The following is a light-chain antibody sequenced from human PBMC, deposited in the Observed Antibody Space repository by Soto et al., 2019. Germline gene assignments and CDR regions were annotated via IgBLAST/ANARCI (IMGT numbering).Light chain of an antibody. J-gene: IGKJ5*01. CDR1: HSLVYADGNTS. CDR2: KIS. CDR3: MQGTHWPLT. V-gene: IGKV2-30*01. Sequence: VVMTQSPLSLPVTLGQPASISCSSTHSLVYADGNTSLQWFQQRPGQSPRRLIYKISNRDSGVPDRFSGSGSGTDFTLQISRVEAEDVGVYYCMQGTHWPLTFGQGTRLEIK.